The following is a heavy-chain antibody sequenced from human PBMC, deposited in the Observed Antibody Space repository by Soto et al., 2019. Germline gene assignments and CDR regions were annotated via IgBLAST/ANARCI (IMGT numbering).Heavy chain of an antibody. Sequence: PSETLSLACAVYGGSFSGYYWSWIRQPPGKGLEWIGEINHSGSTYYNPSLKSRVTISVDRSKNQFSLKLSSVTAADTAVYYCAASCVGCGGFNSSGMDVWGQGTTVTVSS. CDR1: GGSFSGYY. D-gene: IGHD2-21*01. J-gene: IGHJ6*02. CDR3: AASCVGCGGFNSSGMDV. V-gene: IGHV4-34*01. CDR2: INHSGST.